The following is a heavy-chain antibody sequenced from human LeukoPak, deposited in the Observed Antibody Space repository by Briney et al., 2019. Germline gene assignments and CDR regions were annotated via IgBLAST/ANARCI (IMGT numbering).Heavy chain of an antibody. D-gene: IGHD1-26*01. V-gene: IGHV3-74*01. Sequence: PGGSLRLSCAASGFTFSSYWMHWVRQAPGKGLVWVSRINSDGSSTSYADSVKGRFTISRDNAKNTLYLQMDSRRAEDTAVYHGARESSVGAHKAFDYWGQGTLVTVSS. J-gene: IGHJ4*02. CDR3: ARESSVGAHKAFDY. CDR2: INSDGSST. CDR1: GFTFSSYW.